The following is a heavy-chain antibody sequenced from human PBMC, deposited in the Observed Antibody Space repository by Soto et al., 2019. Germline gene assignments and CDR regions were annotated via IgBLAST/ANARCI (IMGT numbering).Heavy chain of an antibody. J-gene: IGHJ4*02. CDR2: IKSDGSKT. V-gene: IGHV3-7*01. D-gene: IGHD3-10*01. CDR3: GSDFSRSKLDS. Sequence: PGGSLRLSCAASGFTFSSNWMSWVRQAPGKGLEWVANIKSDGSKTNYVDSVKGRFTISRDNAKNSLHLLMNSLRVEDTGVYYCGSDFSRSKLDSSAQGSPVPVSS. CDR1: GFTFSSNW.